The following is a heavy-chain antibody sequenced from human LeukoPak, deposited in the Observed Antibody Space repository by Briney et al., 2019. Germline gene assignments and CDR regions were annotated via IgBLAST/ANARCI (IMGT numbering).Heavy chain of an antibody. CDR3: AKGYYYDSSGYYYTPYYFDY. V-gene: IGHV3-23*01. J-gene: IGHJ4*02. CDR2: ISGSGDST. CDR1: GFTFSNYA. Sequence: GGSLRLSCAASGFTFSNYAMSWVRQAPGKGLEWVSAISGSGDSTYYADSVKGRFTISRDNSKNTLYLQMNSLRAEDTAVYYCAKGYYYDSSGYYYTPYYFDYWGQGTLVTVSS. D-gene: IGHD3-22*01.